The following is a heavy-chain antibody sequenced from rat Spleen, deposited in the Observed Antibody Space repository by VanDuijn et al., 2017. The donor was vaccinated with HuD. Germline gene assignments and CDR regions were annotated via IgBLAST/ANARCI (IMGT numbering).Heavy chain of an antibody. CDR3: TXXXYXXX. J-gene: IGHJ2*01. D-gene: IGHD1-1*01. CDR1: GFTFSDYG. CDR2: ISYDESST. V-gene: IGHV5-29*01. Sequence: EVQLVESGGGLVQPGKSLKLSCAASGFTFSDYGMAWVRQAPTKGLEWVATISYDESSTYYRDSVKGRFTISRDNANSTLSLQMDSLRSEETAXXXCTXXXYXXXWGQGVXXTV.